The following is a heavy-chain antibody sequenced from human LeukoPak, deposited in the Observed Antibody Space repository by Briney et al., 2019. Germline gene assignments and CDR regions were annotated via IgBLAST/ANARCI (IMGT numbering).Heavy chain of an antibody. Sequence: GGSLRLSCAASGFTFSSYAMSWVCQAPGKGLEWVSAISGSGGSTYYADSVKGRFTISRDNSKNTLYLQMNSLRAEDTAVYYCAKEGVVVVVAANDYWGQGTLVTVSS. CDR2: ISGSGGST. CDR3: AKEGVVVVVAANDY. V-gene: IGHV3-23*01. D-gene: IGHD2-15*01. J-gene: IGHJ4*02. CDR1: GFTFSSYA.